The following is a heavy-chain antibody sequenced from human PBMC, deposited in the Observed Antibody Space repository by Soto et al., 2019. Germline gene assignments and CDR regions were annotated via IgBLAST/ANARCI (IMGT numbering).Heavy chain of an antibody. V-gene: IGHV1-2*02. CDR3: ARANDFWSGYYPSYPYYYGMDV. Sequence: GALVKVSCKASGYTFTGYYMHWVRQAPGQGLEWMGWINPNSGGTNYAQKFQGRVTMTRDTSISTAYMELSRLRSDDTAVYYCARANDFWSGYYPSYPYYYGMDVWGQGTTVTVSS. D-gene: IGHD3-3*01. CDR1: GYTFTGYY. CDR2: INPNSGGT. J-gene: IGHJ6*02.